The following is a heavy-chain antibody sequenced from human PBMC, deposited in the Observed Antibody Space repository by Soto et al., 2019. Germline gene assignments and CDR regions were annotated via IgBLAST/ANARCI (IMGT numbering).Heavy chain of an antibody. CDR1: GGSVTSGRYY. D-gene: IGHD3-22*01. Sequence: SETLSLTCTVSGGSVTSGRYYWSWIRQDPGKGLEWIGYIYYSGSTYYNPSLKSRLTISLDTSNNHFSLRLSSVTAADTAVYYCARGYYDSGGFRFDYWGQGTLVTVSS. J-gene: IGHJ4*02. CDR2: IYYSGST. V-gene: IGHV4-31*03. CDR3: ARGYYDSGGFRFDY.